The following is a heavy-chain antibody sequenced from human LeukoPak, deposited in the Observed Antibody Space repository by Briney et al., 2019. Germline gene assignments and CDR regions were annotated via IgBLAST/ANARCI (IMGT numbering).Heavy chain of an antibody. J-gene: IGHJ4*02. CDR1: GDSISHYY. CDR2: IYYSGST. V-gene: IGHV4-59*12. CDR3: ARAERRLVRPFDY. Sequence: PSETLSLTCAVSGDSISHYYWSWVRQPAGKGLEWIGYIYYSGSTNYNPSLKSRVIISVDTSKNQFSLKLSSVTAADTAVYYCARAERRLVRPFDYWGQGTLVTVSS. D-gene: IGHD3-10*01.